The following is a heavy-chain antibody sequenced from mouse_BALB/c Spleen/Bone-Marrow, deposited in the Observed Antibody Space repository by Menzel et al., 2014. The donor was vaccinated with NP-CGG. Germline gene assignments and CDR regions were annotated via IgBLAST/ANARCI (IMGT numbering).Heavy chain of an antibody. J-gene: IGHJ2*01. D-gene: IGHD1-2*01. CDR3: ARIAHYYGYVY. CDR1: GFSLTTSGMG. V-gene: IGHV8-8*01. Sequence: QVTLKESGPGILQPSQTLSLTCSFSGFSLTTSGMGVGRIRQPSGKGLEWLAHIWWDDDKRYNPALKSRLTISKDTSGNQVFLKIASVDTADTATYYCARIAHYYGYVYWGQGTTLTVSS. CDR2: IWWDDDK.